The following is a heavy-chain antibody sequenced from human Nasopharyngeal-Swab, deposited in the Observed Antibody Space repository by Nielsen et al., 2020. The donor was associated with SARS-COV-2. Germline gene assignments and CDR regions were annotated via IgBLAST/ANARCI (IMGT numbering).Heavy chain of an antibody. J-gene: IGHJ6*02. CDR2: IYYSGST. D-gene: IGHD2-2*01. V-gene: IGHV4-59*01. Sequence: SETLSLTCTVSGGSISSYYWSWIWQPPGKGLEWIGYIYYSGSTNYNPSLKSRVTISVDTSKNQFSLKLSSVTAADTAVYYCARDDIVVVPAAPFSYYYYGMDVWGQGTTVTVSS. CDR1: GGSISSYY. CDR3: ARDDIVVVPAAPFSYYYYGMDV.